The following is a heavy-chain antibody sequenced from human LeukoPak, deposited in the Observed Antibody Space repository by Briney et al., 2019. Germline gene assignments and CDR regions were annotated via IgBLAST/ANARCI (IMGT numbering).Heavy chain of an antibody. CDR2: TRNKANSYTT. CDR1: GFSFSDYY. CDR3: ARVHSHTRYGNYFDY. D-gene: IGHD1-1*01. V-gene: IGHV3-72*01. Sequence: GGSLRLSCAASGFSFSDYYMDWVRQAPGKGLEWVGRTRNKANSYTTEYAASVKGRFTISRDDSKNSLFLQMNSLRTEDTAVYYCARVHSHTRYGNYFDYWGQGTLVTVSS. J-gene: IGHJ4*02.